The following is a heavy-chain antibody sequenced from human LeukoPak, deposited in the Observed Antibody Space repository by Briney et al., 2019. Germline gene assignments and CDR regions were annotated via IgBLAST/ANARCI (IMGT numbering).Heavy chain of an antibody. CDR3: ARDRPGITMVRGPENWFDP. J-gene: IGHJ5*02. CDR1: GYTFTSYA. CDR2: INTNTGNP. D-gene: IGHD3-10*01. V-gene: IGHV7-4-1*02. Sequence: ASVKVSCKASGYTFTSYAMNWVRQAPGQGLEWMGRINTNTGNPTYAQGFTGRFVFSLDTSVSTAYLQISSLKAEDTAVYYCARDRPGITMVRGPENWFDPWGQGTLVTVSS.